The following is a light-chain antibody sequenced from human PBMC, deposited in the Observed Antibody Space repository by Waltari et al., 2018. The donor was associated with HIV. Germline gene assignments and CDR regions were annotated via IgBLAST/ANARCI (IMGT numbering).Light chain of an antibody. CDR2: WAS. V-gene: IGKV4-1*01. CDR1: KSVLYNSNNKNY. CDR3: QQYYSTPHT. J-gene: IGKJ2*01. Sequence: DIVMTQSPDSLAVSLGERDTINCKSSKSVLYNSNNKNYLAWYQQKAGQPPNLLIYWASTREFGVPDRFSGSGSGTDFTLTISSLQAEDVAVYYCQQYYSTPHTFGQGTKLEIK.